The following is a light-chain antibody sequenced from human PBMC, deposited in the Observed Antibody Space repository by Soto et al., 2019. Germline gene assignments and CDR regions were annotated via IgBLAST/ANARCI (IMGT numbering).Light chain of an antibody. CDR1: QSVASN. J-gene: IGKJ2*01. V-gene: IGKV3-11*01. CDR3: QQCHSCPYT. CDR2: GAA. Sequence: EIVLTQFPSSLSLSTGERATLSCRASQSVASNLAWYQHKPGKAPRLLISGAATRPTGVPARFSGSGSATDFTLTISRLDPEDFAVYYCQQCHSCPYTFGQGTRLEIK.